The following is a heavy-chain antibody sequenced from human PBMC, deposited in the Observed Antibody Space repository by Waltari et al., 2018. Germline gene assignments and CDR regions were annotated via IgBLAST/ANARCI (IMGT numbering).Heavy chain of an antibody. J-gene: IGHJ4*02. CDR3: ARGSGDGLFDY. D-gene: IGHD6-19*01. V-gene: IGHV4-34*01. Sequence: QVQLRQWGAGLLKPSETLSLTCAVYGGSLSSFYLTWIRQSPGQGLQWIGEINQSVGTSYNPSLKRRVTISLDTSKSQFSLKLSYVTAADRAVYYCARGSGDGLFDYWSQGSLVTVSS. CDR2: INQSVGT. CDR1: GGSLSSFY.